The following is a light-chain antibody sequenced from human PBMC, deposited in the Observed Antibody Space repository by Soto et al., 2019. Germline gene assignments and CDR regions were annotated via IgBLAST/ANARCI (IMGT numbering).Light chain of an antibody. V-gene: IGKV3-15*01. J-gene: IGKJ1*01. CDR1: QSVSSN. CDR2: DAS. CDR3: QQYNNWWT. Sequence: EVVMTQSPATLSVSPGERATLSCRASQSVSSNLAWFQQKPGQAPRLLIYDASTRATGIPARFSGSGSGTEFTLIISSLQSEDFAVYYCQQYNNWWTFGQVTKVEIK.